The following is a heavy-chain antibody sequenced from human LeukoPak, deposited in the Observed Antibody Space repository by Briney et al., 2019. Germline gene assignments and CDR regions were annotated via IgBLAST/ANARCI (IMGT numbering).Heavy chain of an antibody. CDR1: GFTFTNAW. CDR2: IKSKSDGGAT. V-gene: IGHV3-15*01. Sequence: PGGSLRLSCAASGFTFTNAWMSWVRQAPGKGLEWVGRIKSKSDGGATDYATPVKGRFTISRDDSKNTLYLQMNSLKTEDTAVYFCTTTSFYWEYFQHWGQGALVTVSS. D-gene: IGHD1-26*01. CDR3: TTTSFYWEYFQH. J-gene: IGHJ1*01.